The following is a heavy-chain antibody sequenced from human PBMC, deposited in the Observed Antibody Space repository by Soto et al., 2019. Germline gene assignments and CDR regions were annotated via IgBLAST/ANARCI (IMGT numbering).Heavy chain of an antibody. CDR1: GFSLSTSGLG. Sequence: QITLKESGPTLVKPTQTLTLTCTFSGFSLSTSGLGVGWIRQPPGKALEWLALISWNDDKRYSPSLKSRLTSNQDTSKNQVVLTMTNIDTVDTATYYCGVTTVTFYYYCHGMDVWGKGTTVSVSS. J-gene: IGHJ6*04. CDR2: ISWNDDK. V-gene: IGHV2-5*01. CDR3: GVTTVTFYYYCHGMDV. D-gene: IGHD4-4*01.